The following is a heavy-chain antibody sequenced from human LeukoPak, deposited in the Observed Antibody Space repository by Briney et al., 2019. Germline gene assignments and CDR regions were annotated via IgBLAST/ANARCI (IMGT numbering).Heavy chain of an antibody. J-gene: IGHJ5*02. D-gene: IGHD4-17*01. Sequence: SETLSLTCTASSGSISSGDYYWGWLPPPPGMGLEWLGYNSYSGSANYNPSLKSRVTILLDTSKNQFSLKLSSVTAADTAIYSCARRVSGDYGHWFDPWGQGTLVTVSS. CDR2: NSYSGSA. V-gene: IGHV4-61*08. CDR1: SGSISSGDYY. CDR3: ARRVSGDYGHWFDP.